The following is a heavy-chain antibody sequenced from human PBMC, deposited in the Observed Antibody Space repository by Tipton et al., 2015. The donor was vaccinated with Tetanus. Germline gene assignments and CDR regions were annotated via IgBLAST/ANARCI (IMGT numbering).Heavy chain of an antibody. Sequence: TLSLTCDVSGGPVSSSNWWSWVRQAPGKGLEWIGEIYYSGTTNYNPSLKSRAAISVDASKNQFSLRLRSVTAADTGVYYCARAQRWLPYYYAMDVWGQGTTVTVSS. CDR1: GGPVSSSNW. D-gene: IGHD3-22*01. CDR2: IYYSGTT. J-gene: IGHJ6*02. V-gene: IGHV4-4*02. CDR3: ARAQRWLPYYYAMDV.